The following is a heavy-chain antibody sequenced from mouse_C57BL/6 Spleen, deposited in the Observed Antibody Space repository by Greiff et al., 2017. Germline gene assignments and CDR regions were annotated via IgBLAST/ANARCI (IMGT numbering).Heavy chain of an antibody. CDR1: GYAFSSYW. Sequence: VQLQQSGAELVKPGASVKISCKASGYAFSSYWMNWVKQRPGTGLEWIGQIYPGDGDTNYNGKFKGKATLTADKSSSTAYMQLSSLTSEDSAVYFCARGNYGSSYYFDYWGQGTTLTVSS. D-gene: IGHD1-1*01. CDR2: IYPGDGDT. J-gene: IGHJ2*01. CDR3: ARGNYGSSYYFDY. V-gene: IGHV1-80*01.